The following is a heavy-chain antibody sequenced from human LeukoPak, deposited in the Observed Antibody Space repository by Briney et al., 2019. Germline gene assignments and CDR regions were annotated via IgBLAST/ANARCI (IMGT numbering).Heavy chain of an antibody. CDR3: ARTNWNDADYYYYGMDV. J-gene: IGHJ6*02. CDR1: GYTFTSYY. D-gene: IGHD1-1*01. CDR2: INPSGGST. Sequence: ASVKVSCKASGYTFTSYYMHWVRQAPGQGLEWMGIINPSGGSTSYAQKFQGRVTMTRDTSTSTVYMELSSLRSEDTAVYYCARTNWNDADYYYYGMDVWGQGTTVTVSS. V-gene: IGHV1-46*01.